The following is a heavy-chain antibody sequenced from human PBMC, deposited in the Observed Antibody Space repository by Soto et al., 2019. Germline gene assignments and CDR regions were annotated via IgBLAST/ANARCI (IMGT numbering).Heavy chain of an antibody. Sequence: GGSLRLSCAASGFTFSSYAMHWVRQAPGKVLEWVAVISYDGSNKYYADSVKGRFTISRDNSKNTLYLQMNSLRAEDTAVYYCAREVPYDYWGQGTLVTVSS. J-gene: IGHJ4*02. CDR1: GFTFSSYA. CDR2: ISYDGSNK. V-gene: IGHV3-30-3*01. CDR3: AREVPYDY.